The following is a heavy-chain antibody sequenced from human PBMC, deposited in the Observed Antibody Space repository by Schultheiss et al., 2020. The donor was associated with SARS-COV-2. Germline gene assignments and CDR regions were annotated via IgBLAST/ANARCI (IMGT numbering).Heavy chain of an antibody. V-gene: IGHV4-34*01. J-gene: IGHJ6*02. D-gene: IGHD3-10*01. CDR3: ASGNFGELAGGMDV. Sequence: SETLSLTCAVYGGSFSGYYWSWIRQPPGKGLEWIGSIYHSGSTYYNPSLKSRVTISVDTSKNQFSLKLSSVTAADTAVYYCASGNFGELAGGMDVWGQGTTVTVSS. CDR2: IYHSGST. CDR1: GGSFSGYY.